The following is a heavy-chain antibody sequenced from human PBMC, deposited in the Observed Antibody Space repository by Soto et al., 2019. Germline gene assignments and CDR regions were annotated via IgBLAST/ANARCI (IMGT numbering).Heavy chain of an antibody. CDR2: ISAYNGNT. V-gene: IGHV1-18*01. Sequence: GASVKVSCKASGYTFTSYGISWVRQAPGQGLEWMGRISAYNGNTNYAQKLQGRVTMTTDTSTSTAYMELRSLRSDDTAVYYCARDRRARGSYSLYYYYGMDVWGQGTTVTVSS. CDR3: ARDRRARGSYSLYYYYGMDV. J-gene: IGHJ6*02. D-gene: IGHD1-26*01. CDR1: GYTFTSYG.